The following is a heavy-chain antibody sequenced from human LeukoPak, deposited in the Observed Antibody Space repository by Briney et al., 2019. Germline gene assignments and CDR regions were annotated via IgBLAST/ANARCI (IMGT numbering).Heavy chain of an antibody. V-gene: IGHV1-18*01. Sequence: ASVKVSCKASGYTFTSYGISWVRQAPGQGLEWMGWISAYNGNTNYAQKLQGRVTMTTDTSTSTAYMELRSLRSDDTAVYYCARDWGLTMVRGGLDYWGQGTLVTVSS. CDR1: GYTFTSYG. CDR3: ARDWGLTMVRGGLDY. D-gene: IGHD3-10*01. J-gene: IGHJ4*02. CDR2: ISAYNGNT.